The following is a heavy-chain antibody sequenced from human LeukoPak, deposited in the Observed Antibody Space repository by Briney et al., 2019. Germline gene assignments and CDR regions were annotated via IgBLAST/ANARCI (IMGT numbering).Heavy chain of an antibody. Sequence: GASVKVSCKASGYTFIDHYIHWVRQAPGQGLESMGWINPNIGATNYAQKFQGRVTLTRDTSSSIAYMELSRLRSDDTAVYYCARAARNSDSGGYDYWGQGTLVTVSS. CDR1: GYTFIDHY. D-gene: IGHD3-22*01. V-gene: IGHV1-2*02. J-gene: IGHJ4*02. CDR2: INPNIGAT. CDR3: ARAARNSDSGGYDY.